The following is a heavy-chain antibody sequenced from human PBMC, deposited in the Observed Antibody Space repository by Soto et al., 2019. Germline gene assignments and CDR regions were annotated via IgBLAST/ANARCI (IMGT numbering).Heavy chain of an antibody. J-gene: IGHJ6*02. D-gene: IGHD2-2*01. CDR3: ARDGLYCSSTSCPIRYSSGWSDYYYGMDV. V-gene: IGHV3-23*01. CDR2: FSGSGGNI. CDR1: GFTFSTHA. Sequence: HPGGSLRLSCVASGFTFSTHAMSWVRQVPGKGLEWVSTFSGSGGNIYYGESVKGRFTISRDDPKNTLYLQMNSLRAENTAVYYCARDGLYCSSTSCPIRYSSGWSDYYYGMDVWGQGTTVTVSS.